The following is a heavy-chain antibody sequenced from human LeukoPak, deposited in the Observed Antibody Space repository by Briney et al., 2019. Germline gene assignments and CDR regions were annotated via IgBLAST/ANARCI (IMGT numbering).Heavy chain of an antibody. CDR1: GFTFSSYA. CDR2: ISSNGGST. CDR3: ARVRDDYRRYFDY. J-gene: IGHJ4*02. V-gene: IGHV3-64*01. Sequence: QPGGSLRLSCAASGFTFSSYAMHWVRQAPGKGLEYVSAISSNGGSTYYANSVKGRFTISRDNSKNTLYLQMGSLRAEDMAVYYCARVRDDYRRYFDYWGQGTLVTVSS. D-gene: IGHD5-24*01.